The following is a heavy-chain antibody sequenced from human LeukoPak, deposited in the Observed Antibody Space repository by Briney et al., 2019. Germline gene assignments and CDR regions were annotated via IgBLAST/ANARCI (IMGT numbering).Heavy chain of an antibody. CDR2: ISAYNGNT. CDR3: AMLYYYDSSGYHDY. Sequence: GASVKVSCKASGYTFTSYGISWVRQAPGQGLEWMGWISAYNGNTNYAQKFQGRVTMTRDTSISTAYMELSRLRSDDTAVYYCAMLYYYDSSGYHDYWGQGTLVTVSS. J-gene: IGHJ4*02. CDR1: GYTFTSYG. D-gene: IGHD3-22*01. V-gene: IGHV1-18*01.